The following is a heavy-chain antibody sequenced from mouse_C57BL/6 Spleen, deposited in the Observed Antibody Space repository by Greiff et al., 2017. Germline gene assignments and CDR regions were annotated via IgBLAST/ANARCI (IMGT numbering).Heavy chain of an antibody. CDR1: GYTFTDYY. Sequence: EVQLQQSGPELVKPGASVKISCKASGYTFTDYYMNWVKQSHGKSLEWIGDINPNNGGTSYNQKFKGKATLTVDKSSSTAYMELRSLTSEDSAVYYCARLPYYYAMDYWGQGTSVTVSS. V-gene: IGHV1-26*01. CDR3: ARLPYYYAMDY. CDR2: INPNNGGT. J-gene: IGHJ4*01.